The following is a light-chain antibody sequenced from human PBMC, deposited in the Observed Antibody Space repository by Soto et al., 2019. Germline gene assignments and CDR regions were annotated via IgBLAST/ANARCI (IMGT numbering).Light chain of an antibody. Sequence: QSALTQRASVSGSPGQSITISCTGTSSDVGSYNLVSWYQHHPGKAPKIMIYEVSKRPSGVSNRFSGSKSGNTASLTISGLQAEDEADYYCCSYAGSSTYVFGTGTKLTVL. CDR3: CSYAGSSTYV. CDR1: SSDVGSYNL. CDR2: EVS. J-gene: IGLJ1*01. V-gene: IGLV2-23*02.